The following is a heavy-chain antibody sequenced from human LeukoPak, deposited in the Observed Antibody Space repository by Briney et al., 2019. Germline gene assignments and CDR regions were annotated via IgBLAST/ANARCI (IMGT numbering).Heavy chain of an antibody. CDR1: GGTFSSYA. D-gene: IGHD6-13*01. Sequence: SVKVSCKASGGTFSSYAISWVRQAPGQGLEWMGGIMPIFGTANYAQKFQGRVAITADESTSTAYMEVRSLRSEDTAVYYCARDRRQYSSSWYAFDYWGQGTLVTVSS. J-gene: IGHJ4*02. CDR3: ARDRRQYSSSWYAFDY. CDR2: IMPIFGTA. V-gene: IGHV1-69*13.